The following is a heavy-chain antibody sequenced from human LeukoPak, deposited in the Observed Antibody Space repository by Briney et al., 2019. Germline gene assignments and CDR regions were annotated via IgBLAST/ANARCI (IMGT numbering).Heavy chain of an antibody. CDR2: ISGSGGST. V-gene: IGHV3-23*01. Sequence: GGSLRLSCAASGFTFSSYAMSWVREAPGKGLEWVPAISGSGGSTYYADSVKGRFTISRYNSKNTLYLQMNSLRAEDTAVYYCAKYSYRLGPYDAFDIWGQGTMVTVSS. CDR3: AKYSYRLGPYDAFDI. J-gene: IGHJ3*02. D-gene: IGHD5-18*01. CDR1: GFTFSSYA.